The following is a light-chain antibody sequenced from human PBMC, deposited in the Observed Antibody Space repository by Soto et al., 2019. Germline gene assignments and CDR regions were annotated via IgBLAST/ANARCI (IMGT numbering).Light chain of an antibody. Sequence: QSALTQPASVSGSPGQSITISCTGTNSDIGGYNYVSWYQQHPGKAPKLMIYDVSNRPSGVSYRFSGSKSGNTASLTISGLQAEDGADYYCSSYTSRSTLGVFGGGTKPTVL. CDR3: SSYTSRSTLGV. J-gene: IGLJ2*01. CDR2: DVS. CDR1: NSDIGGYNY. V-gene: IGLV2-14*03.